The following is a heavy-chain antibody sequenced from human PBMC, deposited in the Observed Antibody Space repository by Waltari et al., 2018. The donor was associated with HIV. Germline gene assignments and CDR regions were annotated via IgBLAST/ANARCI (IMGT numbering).Heavy chain of an antibody. J-gene: IGHJ4*02. Sequence: EVQLLESGGGLVQPGGSLTLSCAASGFIFNNFAMSWVRPAPGKGLEWVSTISGSGTPTYYSDSVKGRFAISRDNSRHTLNLQLNSLRAEDTAMYYCAKYRTSDREFDSRSPNRELDSWGQGSLVTVSS. V-gene: IGHV3-23*01. D-gene: IGHD3-10*01. CDR3: AKYRTSDREFDSRSPNRELDS. CDR2: ISGSGTPT. CDR1: GFIFNNFA.